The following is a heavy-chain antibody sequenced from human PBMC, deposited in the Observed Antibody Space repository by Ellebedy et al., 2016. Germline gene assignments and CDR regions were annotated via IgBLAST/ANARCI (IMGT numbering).Heavy chain of an antibody. J-gene: IGHJ5*02. V-gene: IGHV5-10-1*01. D-gene: IGHD4-17*01. CDR3: ARQGTTVNEAVWFDP. CDR1: GYSFTSYW. CDR2: IDPSNSQI. Sequence: GESLKISCKGSGYSFTSYWIGWVRQMPGKGLEWMGRIDPSNSQINYSPSFQGHVTISTDESITTAYLQWNSLKASDTAMYYCARQGTTVNEAVWFDPWGQGTLVTVSS.